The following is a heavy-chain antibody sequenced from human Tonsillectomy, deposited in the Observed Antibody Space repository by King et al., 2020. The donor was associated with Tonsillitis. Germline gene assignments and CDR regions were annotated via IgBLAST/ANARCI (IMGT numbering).Heavy chain of an antibody. Sequence: VQLQESGPGLVKPSETLSLTCTVSGGSISSYYWSWIRQPPGKGLEWIGYIYYSGSTNYNPSLKSRVTISVDTSKNQFSLKLSSVTAADTAVYYCAREYSGSYGDAFDIWGQGTMVTVSS. CDR2: IYYSGST. CDR1: GGSISSYY. V-gene: IGHV4-59*01. D-gene: IGHD1-26*01. CDR3: AREYSGSYGDAFDI. J-gene: IGHJ3*02.